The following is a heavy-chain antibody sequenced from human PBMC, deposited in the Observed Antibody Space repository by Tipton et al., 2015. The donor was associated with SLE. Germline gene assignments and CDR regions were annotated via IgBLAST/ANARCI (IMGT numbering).Heavy chain of an antibody. CDR1: GFIFDDYA. J-gene: IGHJ4*02. Sequence: RSLRLSCEASGFIFDDYAMHWVRQAPGKGLEWVSGIFWNSGTIGYADSVKGRFTISRDNAKNSLYLQMNSLRAEDTALYYCARDIVKGSWGSAIGYWGQGTLVTVSS. CDR2: IFWNSGTI. V-gene: IGHV3-9*01. CDR3: ARDIVKGSWGSAIGY. D-gene: IGHD2-15*01.